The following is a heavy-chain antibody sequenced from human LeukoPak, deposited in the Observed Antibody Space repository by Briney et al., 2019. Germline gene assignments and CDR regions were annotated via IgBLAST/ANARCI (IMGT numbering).Heavy chain of an antibody. J-gene: IGHJ4*02. CDR1: GYTFTGYY. D-gene: IGHD6-13*01. CDR2: INPNSGGT. Sequence: ASVKVSCKASGYTFTGYYIHWVRQAPGQGLEWMGRINPNSGGTNYAQNVQGRVTMTRDTSISTAYMELSRLGSDDTAVYYCARAKAAAGTDSIDYWGQGTLVTVSS. CDR3: ARAKAAAGTDSIDY. V-gene: IGHV1-2*06.